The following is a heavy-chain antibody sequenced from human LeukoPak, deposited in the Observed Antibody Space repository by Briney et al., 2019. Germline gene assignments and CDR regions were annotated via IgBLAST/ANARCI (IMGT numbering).Heavy chain of an antibody. CDR1: GFTFSSYD. CDR2: IRYDGSNK. V-gene: IGHV3-30*02. J-gene: IGHJ6*02. Sequence: PGGSLRLSCAASGFTFSSYDMHWVRPAPGKGLEWVAFIRYDGSNKYYADSVKGRFTISRDNSKNTLYLQMNSLRAEHTAVHYCAKWDYYGMDVWGQGTTVTVSS. CDR3: AKWDYYGMDV.